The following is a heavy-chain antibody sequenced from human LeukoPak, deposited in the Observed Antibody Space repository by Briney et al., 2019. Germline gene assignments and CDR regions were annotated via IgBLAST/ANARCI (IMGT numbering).Heavy chain of an antibody. CDR3: ARDSSGLNWFDP. V-gene: IGHV3-48*03. CDR2: ISSSGSTI. J-gene: IGHJ5*02. D-gene: IGHD3-22*01. CDR1: GFTFSGYE. Sequence: PGGSLRLSCAASGFTFSGYEMNWVRQAPGKGLEWVSYISSSGSTIYYADSVKGRFTISRDNAKNSLYLQMNSLRAEDTAVYYCARDSSGLNWFDPWGQGTLVTVSS.